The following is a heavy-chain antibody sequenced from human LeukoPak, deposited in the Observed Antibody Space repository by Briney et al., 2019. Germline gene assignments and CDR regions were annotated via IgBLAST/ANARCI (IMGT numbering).Heavy chain of an antibody. D-gene: IGHD3-9*01. CDR1: GGSFSGYY. CDR3: TRRHTRLRYFDWLSHFDY. Sequence: PSETLSLTCAIYGGSFSGYYCSWIRQPPCKGLELIGEINHSGSTNYNPSLKSRVTISVDTSKNQFSLKLSSVTAADTVFFYCTRRHTRLRYFDWLSHFDYWGQGTLVTVSS. J-gene: IGHJ4*02. CDR2: INHSGST. V-gene: IGHV4-34*01.